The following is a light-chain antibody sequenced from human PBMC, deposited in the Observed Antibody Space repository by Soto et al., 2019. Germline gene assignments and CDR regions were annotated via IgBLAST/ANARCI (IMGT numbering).Light chain of an antibody. Sequence: QSALTQPPSESGSPGQSVTISCTGTSSDVGGCKFVSWYQQYPGKAPKLIIYEVSKRPSGVPDRFSGFKSGNTASLTVSGLRTEDEADYYCSSCAGSNNPYVFGTGTKVTVL. V-gene: IGLV2-8*01. CDR2: EVS. CDR3: SSCAGSNNPYV. CDR1: SSDVGGCKF. J-gene: IGLJ1*01.